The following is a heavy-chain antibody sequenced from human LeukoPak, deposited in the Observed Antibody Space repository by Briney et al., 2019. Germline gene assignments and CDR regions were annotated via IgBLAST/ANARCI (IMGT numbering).Heavy chain of an antibody. CDR3: STGFYCSGDSCHYGFFQH. Sequence: GGSLRLSCVASGFTFSNVWMTWVRQAPGKGLEWVGRIKSKTDGGTTDYAAPVKGRFTISRDDSKNMLYLQMNSLKTEDTAVYYCSTGFYCSGDSCHYGFFQHWGQGTLVTVSS. CDR2: IKSKTDGGTT. J-gene: IGHJ1*01. V-gene: IGHV3-15*01. CDR1: GFTFSNVW. D-gene: IGHD2-15*01.